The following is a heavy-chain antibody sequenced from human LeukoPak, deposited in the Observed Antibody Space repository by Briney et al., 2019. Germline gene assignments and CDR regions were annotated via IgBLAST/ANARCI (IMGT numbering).Heavy chain of an antibody. J-gene: IGHJ4*02. CDR2: IYPGDSDT. V-gene: IGHV5-51*01. CDR3: ARHNGGPKYYYDSSGYWIGY. CDR1: GYSFTNYW. Sequence: GESLKISYQVSGYSFTNYWIGWVRQMPGKGLEWMGIIYPGDSDTRYSPSFQGQVTISADKSISTAYLQWSSLKASDTAMYYCARHNGGPKYYYDSSGYWIGYWGQGTLVTVSS. D-gene: IGHD3-22*01.